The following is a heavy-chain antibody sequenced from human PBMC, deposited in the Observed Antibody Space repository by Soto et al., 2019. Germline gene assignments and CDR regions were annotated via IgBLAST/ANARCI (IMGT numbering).Heavy chain of an antibody. CDR1: GFTFSSYA. CDR2: ISYDGSNK. V-gene: IGHV3-30-3*01. Sequence: QVQLVESGGGVVQPGRSLRLSCAASGFTFSSYAMHWVRQAPGKGLEWVAVISYDGSNKYYADSVKGRITISKDNSENTLYLQMNSLRAEDTAVYYCAREPEDNSYLDYWGQGTLVTVSS. CDR3: AREPEDNSYLDY. D-gene: IGHD1-20*01. J-gene: IGHJ4*02.